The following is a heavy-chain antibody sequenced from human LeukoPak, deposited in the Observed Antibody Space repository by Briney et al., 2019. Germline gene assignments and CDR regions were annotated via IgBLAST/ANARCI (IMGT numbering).Heavy chain of an antibody. CDR3: ARGGRYDYVWGSYRYTY. D-gene: IGHD3-16*02. Sequence: GESLRISCKGSGYSFTSYWISWVRQMPGKGLEWMGRIDPSDSYTNYSPSFQGHVTISADKSISTAYLQWSSLKASDTAMYYCARGGRYDYVWGSYRYTYWGQGTLVIVSS. CDR1: GYSFTSYW. CDR2: IDPSDSYT. V-gene: IGHV5-10-1*01. J-gene: IGHJ4*02.